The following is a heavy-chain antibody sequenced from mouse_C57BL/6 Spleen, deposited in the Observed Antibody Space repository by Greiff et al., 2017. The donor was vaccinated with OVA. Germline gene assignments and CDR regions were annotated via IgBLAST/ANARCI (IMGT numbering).Heavy chain of an antibody. V-gene: IGHV3-1*01. J-gene: IGHJ2*01. CDR1: GYSITSGYD. Sequence: EVQGVESGPGMVKPSQSLSLTCTVTGYSITSGYDWHWIRHFPGNKLEWMGYISYSGSTNYNPSLKSRISITHDTSKNHFFLKLNSVTTEDTATYYCARDNGSSYTGYYFDYWGQGTTLTVSS. D-gene: IGHD1-1*01. CDR3: ARDNGSSYTGYYFDY. CDR2: ISYSGST.